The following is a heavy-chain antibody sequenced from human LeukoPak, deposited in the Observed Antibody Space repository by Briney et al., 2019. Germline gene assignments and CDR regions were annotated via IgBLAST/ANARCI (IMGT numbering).Heavy chain of an antibody. J-gene: IGHJ4*02. Sequence: SETLSLTCTVSGGSISSGGYYRSWIRQHPGKGLEWFGSVYSSGSTYSNPSLSSRVTISVDTSKNQFSLKLSSVTAADTAVYYCARDSSGAHFDYWGQGTLVTVSS. D-gene: IGHD7-27*01. CDR3: ARDSSGAHFDY. CDR2: VYSSGST. V-gene: IGHV4-31*03. CDR1: GGSISSGGYY.